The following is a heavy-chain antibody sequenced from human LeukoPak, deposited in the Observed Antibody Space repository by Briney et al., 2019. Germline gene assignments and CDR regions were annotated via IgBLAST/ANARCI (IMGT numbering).Heavy chain of an antibody. D-gene: IGHD6-19*01. Sequence: SETLSLTCAVYGGSFSGYYWNWIRQLPGKGLEWIGEINHSGNTNYNPSLKSRVTISVDTSKSQFSLQLSSVTAADTAVYYCARRVLRGWAFDSWGQGTLVTVSS. V-gene: IGHV4-34*01. J-gene: IGHJ4*02. CDR2: INHSGNT. CDR3: ARRVLRGWAFDS. CDR1: GGSFSGYY.